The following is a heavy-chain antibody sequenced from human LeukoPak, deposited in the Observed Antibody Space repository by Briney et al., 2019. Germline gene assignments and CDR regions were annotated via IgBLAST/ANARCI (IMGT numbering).Heavy chain of an antibody. Sequence: GGSLRLSCAASGFMFSSYALHWGRQAPGKGLEWVAVISYGGSNKYYADSVEGRFTISRDNSNNTLYLQMNSLRAEDTAVYYCTRVGYCATTSCRTAFDIWGQGTMVTVSS. D-gene: IGHD2-2*01. J-gene: IGHJ3*02. CDR1: GFMFSSYA. CDR2: ISYGGSNK. V-gene: IGHV3-30-3*01. CDR3: TRVGYCATTSCRTAFDI.